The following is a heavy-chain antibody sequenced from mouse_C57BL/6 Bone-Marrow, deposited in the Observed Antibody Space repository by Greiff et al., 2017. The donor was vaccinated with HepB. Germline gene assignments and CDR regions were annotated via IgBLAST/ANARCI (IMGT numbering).Heavy chain of an antibody. V-gene: IGHV1-64*01. D-gene: IGHD2-5*01. CDR3: ARYYSNSLPY. Sequence: QVQLQQPGAELVKPGASVKLSCKASGYTFTSYWMHWVKQRPGQGLEWIGMIHPNSGSTNYNEKFKSKATLTIDKSSSTAYMQLSSLTSEDSAVYYSARYYSNSLPYGGQGTLVTVSA. CDR2: IHPNSGST. CDR1: GYTFTSYW. J-gene: IGHJ3*01.